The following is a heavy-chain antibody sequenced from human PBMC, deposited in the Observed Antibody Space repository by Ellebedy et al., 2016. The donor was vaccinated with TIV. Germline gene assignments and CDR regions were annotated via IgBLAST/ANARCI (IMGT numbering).Heavy chain of an antibody. CDR3: ARVCGSYPTPPYFDY. Sequence: SVKVSXXASGGTFSSYAISWVRQAPGQGLEWMGGIIPIFGTANYAQKFQGRVTITADESTSTAYMELSSLRSEDTAVYYCARVCGSYPTPPYFDYWGQGTLVTVSS. CDR2: IIPIFGTA. J-gene: IGHJ4*02. V-gene: IGHV1-69*13. D-gene: IGHD1-26*01. CDR1: GGTFSSYA.